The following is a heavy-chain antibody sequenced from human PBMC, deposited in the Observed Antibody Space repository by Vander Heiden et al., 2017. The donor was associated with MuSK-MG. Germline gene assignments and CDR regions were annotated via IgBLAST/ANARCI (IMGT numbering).Heavy chain of an antibody. CDR2: ISGSGGST. V-gene: IGHV3-23*01. CDR3: ANVKRGNTAG. CDR1: GFTFSSYA. Sequence: EVQLLASGGGLVQPGGSLRLSCAASGFTFSSYAMSWVRQAPGKGLEWVSAISGSGGSTDDADSVKGRFTISRDNSKNTLYIKMKRLRAEDTAVYYCANVKRGNTAGWGQGTLVTVSS. D-gene: IGHD5-18*01. J-gene: IGHJ4*02.